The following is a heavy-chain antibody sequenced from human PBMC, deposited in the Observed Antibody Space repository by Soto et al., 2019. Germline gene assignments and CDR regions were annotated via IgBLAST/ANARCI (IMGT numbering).Heavy chain of an antibody. CDR1: GGTFSSYA. Sequence: VASVKVSCKASGGTFSSYAISWVRQAPGQGLEWMGGIIPIFGTANYAQKFQGRVTITADESTSTAYMELSSLRSEDTAVYYCASSLGYYDSSGYWVYWGQGTLVTVSS. J-gene: IGHJ4*02. D-gene: IGHD3-22*01. CDR2: IIPIFGTA. V-gene: IGHV1-69*13. CDR3: ASSLGYYDSSGYWVY.